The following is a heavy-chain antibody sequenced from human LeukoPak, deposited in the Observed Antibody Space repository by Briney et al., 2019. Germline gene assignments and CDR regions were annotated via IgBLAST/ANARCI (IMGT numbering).Heavy chain of an antibody. J-gene: IGHJ4*02. CDR3: ARVSGGGSFFDY. CDR1: GFTFSSYA. D-gene: IGHD3-16*01. CDR2: ISYDGSNK. Sequence: PGGSLRLSCAASGFTFSSYAMHWVRQAPGKGLEWVAVISYDGSNKYYADSVKGRFTISRDNSKNTLYLQMNSLRAEDTAVYYCARVSGGGSFFDYWGQGTLVTVSS. V-gene: IGHV3-30-3*01.